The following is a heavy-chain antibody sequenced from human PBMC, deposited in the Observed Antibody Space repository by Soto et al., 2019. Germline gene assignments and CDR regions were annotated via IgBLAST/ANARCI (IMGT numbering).Heavy chain of an antibody. CDR1: GGSSSSYY. CDR3: ARSSSSIGWYY. V-gene: IGHV4-59*01. D-gene: IGHD6-6*01. CDR2: IYYSGST. J-gene: IGHJ4*02. Sequence: SETLSLTCTVSGGSSSSYYWSWIRQPPGKGLEWIGYIYYSGSTNYNPSLKSRVTISVDTSKNQFSLKLSSVTAADTAVYYCARSSSSIGWYYWGQGTPVTVSS.